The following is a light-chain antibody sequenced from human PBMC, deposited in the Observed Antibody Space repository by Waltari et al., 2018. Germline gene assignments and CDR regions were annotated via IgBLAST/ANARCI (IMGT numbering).Light chain of an antibody. CDR1: QSLLHSNGYNY. CDR3: MQALQTPGT. CDR2: LGS. Sequence: DSVMTQSPLSLPVTPGEPTSISCRSSQSLLHSNGYNYLDWYLQKPGHSPQLLIYLGSNRASGVPDRFSGSGSGTDFTLKISRVEAEDVGVYYCMQALQTPGTFGQGTRLEVK. V-gene: IGKV2-28*01. J-gene: IGKJ2*01.